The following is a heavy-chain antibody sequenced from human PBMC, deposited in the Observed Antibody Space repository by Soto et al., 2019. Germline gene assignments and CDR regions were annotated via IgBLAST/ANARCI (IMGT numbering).Heavy chain of an antibody. CDR3: ARDYYDSSGYPHFDY. Sequence: SETLSLTCTVSGGSISSYYWSWIRQPAGKGLEWIGRIYTSGSTNYNPSLKSRVTMSVDTSKNQFSLKLSSVTAADTAVYYCARDYYDSSGYPHFDYWGQGTLVTVSS. D-gene: IGHD3-22*01. J-gene: IGHJ4*02. CDR1: GGSISSYY. V-gene: IGHV4-4*07. CDR2: IYTSGST.